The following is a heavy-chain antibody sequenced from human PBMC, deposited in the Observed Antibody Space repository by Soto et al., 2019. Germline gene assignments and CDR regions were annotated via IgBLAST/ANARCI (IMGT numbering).Heavy chain of an antibody. CDR3: VSASYDMNDYYYCF. CDR1: GGTFYSYA. V-gene: IGHV1-69*18. CDR2: IIPLFTTA. Sequence: QVQLVQSGAEVKKRASSVTVACKASGGTFYSYAISWVRQAPGHGLEWMGKIIPLFTTANYAQKAQGRVTITTDASTSTADMELSSLRSEATDVYYCVSASYDMNDYYYCFWGQGTMVTVSS. J-gene: IGHJ1*01. D-gene: IGHD3-22*01.